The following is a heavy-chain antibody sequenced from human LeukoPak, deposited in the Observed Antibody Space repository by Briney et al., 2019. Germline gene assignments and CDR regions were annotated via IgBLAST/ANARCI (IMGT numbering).Heavy chain of an antibody. CDR3: AKYPIVAAAAIGPLFDY. D-gene: IGHD2-2*01. Sequence: GGSLRLSCAASGFTFSSYAMSWVRQAPGKWLEWVSGITGTGGSTYYADSVKGRFTISRDNSKNTLYLQMNSLRAEDTAVYYCAKYPIVAAAAIGPLFDYWGQGTLVTVSS. V-gene: IGHV3-23*01. CDR1: GFTFSSYA. J-gene: IGHJ4*02. CDR2: ITGTGGST.